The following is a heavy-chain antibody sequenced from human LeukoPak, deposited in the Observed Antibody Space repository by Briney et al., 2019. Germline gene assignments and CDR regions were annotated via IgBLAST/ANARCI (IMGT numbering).Heavy chain of an antibody. V-gene: IGHV1-18*01. CDR3: ARDPSYDSSGYPNWFDP. CDR2: ISAYNGNT. J-gene: IGHJ5*02. Sequence: ASVKVSCKASGYTFTSYGITWVRLAPGQGLEWMGWISAYNGNTNYAQMFQGRVIMTTDTSTNTAYMELRSLRADDTAMYYCARDPSYDSSGYPNWFDPWGQGTLVTVSS. CDR1: GYTFTSYG. D-gene: IGHD3-22*01.